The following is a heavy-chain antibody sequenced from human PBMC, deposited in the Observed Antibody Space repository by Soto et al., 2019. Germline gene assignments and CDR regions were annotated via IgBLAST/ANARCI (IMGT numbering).Heavy chain of an antibody. CDR1: GYSFTSHY. V-gene: IGHV1-46*01. Sequence: ASVKVSCKAIGYSFTSHYMHWVRQAPGQGLEWMGTIYPGGVNIGYAQKFKGRVTMTKKTLYLQMNSLRPEDTALYYCAKDEYYYSRSGYYIFDSWVQGTLVTVSS. D-gene: IGHD3-22*01. J-gene: IGHJ4*02. CDR3: AKDEYYYSRSGYYIFDS. CDR2: IYPGGVNI.